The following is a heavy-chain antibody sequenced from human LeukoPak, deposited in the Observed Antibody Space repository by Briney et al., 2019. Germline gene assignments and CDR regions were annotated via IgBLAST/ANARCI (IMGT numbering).Heavy chain of an antibody. V-gene: IGHV4-39*01. Sequence: SETLSLTCTVSGGSISSSSYYWGWIRQPPGKGLEWIGSIYYSGSTYYNPSLKSRVTISVDTSKNQFSLKLSSVTAADTAVYYCASQMITFGGVIVGFDYWCQGTLVTVSS. CDR1: GGSISSSSYY. J-gene: IGHJ4*02. CDR3: ASQMITFGGVIVGFDY. D-gene: IGHD3-16*02. CDR2: IYYSGST.